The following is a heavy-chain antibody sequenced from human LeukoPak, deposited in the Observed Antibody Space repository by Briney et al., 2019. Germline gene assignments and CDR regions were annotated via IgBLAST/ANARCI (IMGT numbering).Heavy chain of an antibody. CDR2: IKQDGSEK. CDR3: ARDLGPHIAVARHFDY. Sequence: PGGSLRLSCAASGFTFSSYWMSWVRQAPGKGLGWVANIKQDGSEKYYVDSVKGRFTISRDNAKNSLYLQMNSLRAEDTAVYYCARDLGPHIAVARHFDYWGQGTLVTVSS. J-gene: IGHJ4*02. V-gene: IGHV3-7*01. D-gene: IGHD6-19*01. CDR1: GFTFSSYW.